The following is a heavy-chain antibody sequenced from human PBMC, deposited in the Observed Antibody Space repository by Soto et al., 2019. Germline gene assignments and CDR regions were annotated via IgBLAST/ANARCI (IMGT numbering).Heavy chain of an antibody. CDR2: IDPSDSYT. Sequence: GESLKISGKCSGYSCTSYWMGWVRQMHGKGLEWMGRIDPSDSYTNYSPSFQGHVTISADKSISTAYLQWSSLKASDSAMYYCARRDVLTGYVYFDHWGQGTPVTVSS. J-gene: IGHJ4*02. CDR1: GYSCTSYW. D-gene: IGHD3-9*01. CDR3: ARRDVLTGYVYFDH. V-gene: IGHV5-10-1*01.